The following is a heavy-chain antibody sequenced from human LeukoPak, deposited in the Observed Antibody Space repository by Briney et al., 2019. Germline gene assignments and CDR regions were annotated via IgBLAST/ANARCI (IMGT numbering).Heavy chain of an antibody. CDR2: ISGSGGST. Sequence: GGSLRLSCAASGFTFSSYAMSWVRQAPGKGLEWVSAISGSGGSTYYADSVKGRFTISRDNSKNTLYLQMNSLRAGDTAVYYCAKASGGGYSYGLIDYWGQGTLVTVSS. CDR1: GFTFSSYA. D-gene: IGHD5-18*01. CDR3: AKASGGGYSYGLIDY. J-gene: IGHJ4*02. V-gene: IGHV3-23*01.